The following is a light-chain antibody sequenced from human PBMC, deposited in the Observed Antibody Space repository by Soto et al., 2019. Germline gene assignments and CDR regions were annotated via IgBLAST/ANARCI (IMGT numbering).Light chain of an antibody. V-gene: IGKV3-20*01. CDR1: QSVSLGS. CDR3: QQYGTSPWT. Sequence: EIVFTQSPGTLSLSPGERATLCCRASQSVSLGSLVWYHQKPGQAPRLLIYGAFNRATGIPDRFSGSGSGTDFTLTISRLEPEDFAVYYCQQYGTSPWTFGQGTKVDIX. CDR2: GAF. J-gene: IGKJ1*01.